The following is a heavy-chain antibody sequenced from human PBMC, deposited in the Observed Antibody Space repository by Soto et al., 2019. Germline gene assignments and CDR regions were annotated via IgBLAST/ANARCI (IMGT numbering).Heavy chain of an antibody. Sequence: TLSLTCTVSGCSISSGGYYWSWIRQHPGKGLEWIGYIYYSGSTYYNPSLKSRVTISVDTSKNQFSLKLSSVTAADTAVYYCARDRSKLWFDPWGQGTLVTVSS. CDR3: ARDRSKLWFDP. J-gene: IGHJ5*02. CDR2: IYYSGST. V-gene: IGHV4-31*03. CDR1: GCSISSGGYY.